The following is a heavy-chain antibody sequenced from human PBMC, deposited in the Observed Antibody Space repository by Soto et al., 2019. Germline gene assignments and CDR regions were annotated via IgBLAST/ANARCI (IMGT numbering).Heavy chain of an antibody. CDR3: ARDCSLGSRYCRWFDP. V-gene: IGHV3-48*02. CDR2: ISSSSSNI. Sequence: EVQLVESGGGLVQPGGSLRLSCEASGFTLSGYVMNWVRQAPGKGLEWVSYISSSSSNIQYAGSVKGRFTISRDNAKNSLHLQINSLRDEDTAVYYCARDCSLGSRYCRWFDPWGQGTLVTVSS. D-gene: IGHD2-15*01. J-gene: IGHJ5*02. CDR1: GFTLSGYV.